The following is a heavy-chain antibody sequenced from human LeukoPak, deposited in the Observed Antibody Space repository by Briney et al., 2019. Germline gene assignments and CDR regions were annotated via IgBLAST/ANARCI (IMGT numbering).Heavy chain of an antibody. V-gene: IGHV3-7*01. Sequence: GGSLRLSCAASGFTLSSYWMTWVRQSPGKGLEWVALIKPDGSDKYYVDSVKGRFTISRDNAKNSLYLQMSSLRAEDTAVYYCARGGHRQKEFWGQGTLVTVSS. CDR2: IKPDGSDK. D-gene: IGHD3-10*01. CDR1: GFTLSSYW. CDR3: ARGGHRQKEF. J-gene: IGHJ4*02.